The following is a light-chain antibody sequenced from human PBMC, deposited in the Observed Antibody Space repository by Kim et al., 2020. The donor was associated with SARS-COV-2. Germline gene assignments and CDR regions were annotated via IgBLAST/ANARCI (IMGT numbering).Light chain of an antibody. V-gene: IGKV1-27*01. Sequence: ASVGDRVPISCRASQDISNDLAWYQQKPGKVPNLRIYGASALQSGVPSRFSGSGSGTDFTLTISSLQPEDVAIYYCQKYNGAPWTFGQGTKVEIK. CDR1: QDISND. J-gene: IGKJ1*01. CDR2: GAS. CDR3: QKYNGAPWT.